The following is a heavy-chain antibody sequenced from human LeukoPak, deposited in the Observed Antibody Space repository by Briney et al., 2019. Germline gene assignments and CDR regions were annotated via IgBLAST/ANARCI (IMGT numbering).Heavy chain of an antibody. D-gene: IGHD3-16*01. CDR2: IYHSGST. CDR3: ARGPGGVFQNWFDP. V-gene: IGHV4-4*02. CDR1: GGSISSSNW. J-gene: IGHJ5*02. Sequence: PSGTLSLTCAVSGGSISSSNWWSWVRQPPGKGLEWIGEIYHSGSTNYNPSLKSRVTISVDTSKNQFSLKLSSVTAADTAVYYCARGPGGVFQNWFDPWGQGTLVTVSS.